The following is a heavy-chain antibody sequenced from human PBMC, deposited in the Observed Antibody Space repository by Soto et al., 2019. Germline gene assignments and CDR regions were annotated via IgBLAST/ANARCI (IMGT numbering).Heavy chain of an antibody. CDR3: AREYSSSSNNWFDP. V-gene: IGHV1-69*13. CDR2: IIPIFGTA. Sequence: GASVKVSCKASGGTFSSYAISWVRQAPGQGLEWMGGIIPIFGTANYAQKFQGRVTITADESTSTAYIELSSLRSEDTAVYYCAREYSSSSNNWFDPWGQGTLVTVSS. CDR1: GGTFSSYA. D-gene: IGHD6-6*01. J-gene: IGHJ5*02.